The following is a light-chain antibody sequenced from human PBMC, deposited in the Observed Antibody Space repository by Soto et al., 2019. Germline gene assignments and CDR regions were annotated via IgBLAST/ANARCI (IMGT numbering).Light chain of an antibody. J-gene: IGKJ1*01. Sequence: DIQMTQSPSSLSASIGDRVTITCRATQTISTYLHWYQQKPGKAPKLLIYAASSLQGGVPSRFSGSGSGTDFTLTISSLQPEDFATYYCQQSYSIPLTFGQGTKVEVK. CDR2: AAS. CDR1: QTISTY. V-gene: IGKV1-39*01. CDR3: QQSYSIPLT.